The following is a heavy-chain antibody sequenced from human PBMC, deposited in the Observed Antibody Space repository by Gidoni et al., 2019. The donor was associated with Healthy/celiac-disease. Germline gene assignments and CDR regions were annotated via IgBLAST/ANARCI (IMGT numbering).Heavy chain of an antibody. D-gene: IGHD6-13*01. J-gene: IGHJ3*02. CDR3: ARDRDSSSWYVEDAFDI. Sequence: EVQLVESGGGLVQPGGSLSLSCAASGFTFSRYAMHWVRQAPGKGLEYVSAISSNGGSTYYANSVKGRFTISRDNSKNTLYLQMGSLRAEDMAVYYCARDRDSSSWYVEDAFDIWGQGTMVTVSS. CDR1: GFTFSRYA. V-gene: IGHV3-64*01. CDR2: ISSNGGST.